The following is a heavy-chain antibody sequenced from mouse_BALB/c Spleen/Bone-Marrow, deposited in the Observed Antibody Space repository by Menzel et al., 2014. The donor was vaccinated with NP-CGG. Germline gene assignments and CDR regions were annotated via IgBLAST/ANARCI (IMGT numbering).Heavy chain of an antibody. Sequence: QVQLKQSGSVLVRPGASVKLSWKASGYIFTSSWIHWAKQRPGQGLEWIGEIHPNSGNTNYNEKFKGKATLTVDTSSSTAYVDLSSLTAEDSAVYYCARHHRYAYYFDYWGQGTTLSLSS. CDR3: ARHHRYAYYFDY. CDR2: IHPNSGNT. V-gene: IGHV1S130*01. D-gene: IGHD2-14*01. CDR1: GYIFTSSW. J-gene: IGHJ2*01.